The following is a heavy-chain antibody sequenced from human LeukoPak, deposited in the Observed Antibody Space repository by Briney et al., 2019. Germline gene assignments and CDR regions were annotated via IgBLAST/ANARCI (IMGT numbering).Heavy chain of an antibody. CDR1: GGSISSYY. CDR3: AREASGYCSGGSCYGDAFDI. Sequence: SETLSLTCTVSGGSISSYYWSWIRQPPGKGLEWIGYIYYSGSTNYNPSLKSRVTISVDTSKNQFSLKLSSVTAADTAVYYCAREASGYCSGGSCYGDAFDIWGQGTMVTVSS. CDR2: IYYSGST. V-gene: IGHV4-59*01. D-gene: IGHD2-15*01. J-gene: IGHJ3*02.